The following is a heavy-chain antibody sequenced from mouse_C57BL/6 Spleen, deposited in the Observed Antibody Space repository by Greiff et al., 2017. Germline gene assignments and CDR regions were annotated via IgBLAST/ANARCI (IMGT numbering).Heavy chain of an antibody. Sequence: VQLQQSGPELVKPGSSVKISCKASGYAFSSSWMNWVKQRPGKGLEWIGRIYPGDGDTNYNGKFKGKATLTADKSSSTAYMQLSSLTSEDSAVYFCARGDYYGSSPYYFDVWGTGTTVTVSS. V-gene: IGHV1-82*01. CDR1: GYAFSSSW. D-gene: IGHD1-1*01. CDR3: ARGDYYGSSPYYFDV. CDR2: IYPGDGDT. J-gene: IGHJ1*03.